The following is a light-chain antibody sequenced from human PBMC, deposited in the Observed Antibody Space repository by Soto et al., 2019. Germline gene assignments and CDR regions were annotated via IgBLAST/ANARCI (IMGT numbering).Light chain of an antibody. Sequence: QSVLTQPPSVSGVPGQRVTISCTGSSSNIGALYDVHWYKQLPGAAPKLLIYGNINRPSGVPDRFSGSKSGTSASLAITGLRAEDEADYYCQSYDSSLSGSVFGTGTKVTVL. CDR1: SSNIGALYD. CDR3: QSYDSSLSGSV. CDR2: GNI. V-gene: IGLV1-40*01. J-gene: IGLJ1*01.